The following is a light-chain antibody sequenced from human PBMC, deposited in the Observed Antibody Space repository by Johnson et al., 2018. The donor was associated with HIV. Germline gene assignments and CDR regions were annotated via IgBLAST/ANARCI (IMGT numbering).Light chain of an antibody. V-gene: IGLV1-51*01. J-gene: IGLJ1*01. CDR1: SSNIGNNY. CDR3: GTWDSSLSAFYV. Sequence: QPVLTQPPSVSAAPGQKVTISCSGSSSNIGNNYVSWYQQLPGTAPKLLIYDNNKRPSGIPDRFSGSKSGTSATLGITGLQTGDEADYYCGTWDSSLSAFYVFGNGTTVTVL. CDR2: DNN.